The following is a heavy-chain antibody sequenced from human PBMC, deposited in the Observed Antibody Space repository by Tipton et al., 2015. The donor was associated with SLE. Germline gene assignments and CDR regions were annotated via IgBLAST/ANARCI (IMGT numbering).Heavy chain of an antibody. J-gene: IGHJ5*02. Sequence: TLSLTCAVSGYSISGGYYWGWIRQPPGKGLEWIGSIYHSGSTYYNPSLKSRVTISVDTSKNRFSLKLSSVTAADTAVYYCARLFRVATIWDWFDPWGQGTLVTVSS. CDR2: IYHSGST. D-gene: IGHD5-12*01. CDR1: GYSISGGYY. V-gene: IGHV4-38-2*01. CDR3: ARLFRVATIWDWFDP.